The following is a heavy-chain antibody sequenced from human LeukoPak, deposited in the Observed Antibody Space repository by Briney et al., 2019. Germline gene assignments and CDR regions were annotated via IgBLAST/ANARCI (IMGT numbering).Heavy chain of an antibody. D-gene: IGHD6-6*01. CDR2: IYYSGST. V-gene: IGHV4-39*01. CDR1: GGSISSRSYY. CDR3: ARRWYSSSSVDY. J-gene: IGHJ4*02. Sequence: SETLSLTCTVSGGSISSRSYYWGWIRQPPGKGLEWIGSIYYSGSTYYNPSLKSRVTISVDTSKNQFSLKLSSVTAADTAVYYCARRWYSSSSVDYWGQGTLVTVSS.